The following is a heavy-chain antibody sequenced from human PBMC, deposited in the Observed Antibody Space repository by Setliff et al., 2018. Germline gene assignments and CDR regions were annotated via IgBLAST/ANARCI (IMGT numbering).Heavy chain of an antibody. J-gene: IGHJ6*04. Sequence: GGSLSLSCAASGFTFSDYYMSWIRQAPGKGLEWVSYISSSSSYTNYADSVKGRFTISRDNAKNSLYLQMNSLRAEDTAVYYCARLWFGELLPDVWGKGTTVTVSS. V-gene: IGHV3-11*03. CDR2: ISSSSSYT. CDR3: ARLWFGELLPDV. CDR1: GFTFSDYY. D-gene: IGHD3-10*01.